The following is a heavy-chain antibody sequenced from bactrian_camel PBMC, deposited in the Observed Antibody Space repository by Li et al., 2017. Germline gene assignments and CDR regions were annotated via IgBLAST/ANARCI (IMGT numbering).Heavy chain of an antibody. CDR1: GFTFDDSD. J-gene: IGHJ6*01. D-gene: IGHD2*01. Sequence: QVQLVESGGGSVQAGETLRLSCVVSGFTFDDSDMAWYRQAPGNECELVSSLSSRRGLTIYADSVKGRFTASLDNAKNTMYLQLNSLKPEDTAMYYCAASSLYYGNHETLCSKTRGIGFWGQGTQVTVS. CDR3: AASSLYYGNHETLCSKTRGIGF. CDR2: LSSRRGLT. V-gene: IGHV3S63*01.